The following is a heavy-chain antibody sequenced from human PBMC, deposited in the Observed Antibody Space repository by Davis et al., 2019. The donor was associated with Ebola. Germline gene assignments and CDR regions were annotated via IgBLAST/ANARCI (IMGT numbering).Heavy chain of an antibody. CDR3: ARVGPFGCSSTSCQDKYYYMDV. Sequence: PSETLSLTCAVYGGSFSGYYWSWIRQPPGKGLEWIGEINHSGSTNYNPSLKSRVTISVDTSKNQFSLKLSSVTAADTAVYYCARVGPFGCSSTSCQDKYYYMDVWGKGTTVTVSS. CDR2: INHSGST. V-gene: IGHV4-34*01. D-gene: IGHD2-2*01. J-gene: IGHJ6*03. CDR1: GGSFSGYY.